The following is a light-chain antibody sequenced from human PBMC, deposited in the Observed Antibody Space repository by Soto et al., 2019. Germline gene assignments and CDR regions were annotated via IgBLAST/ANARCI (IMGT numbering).Light chain of an antibody. CDR1: QSISTY. V-gene: IGKV1-39*01. Sequence: DIQMTQSPSSLSASVGDRVTITCRASQSISTYLNWYQQKTGKAAKLQIYAASAMQSGVPSRFSASGTGTNFTLTLSGLQPEEYSTYNCQQTFSTPHTFGQGTKLEIK. CDR2: AAS. J-gene: IGKJ2*01. CDR3: QQTFSTPHT.